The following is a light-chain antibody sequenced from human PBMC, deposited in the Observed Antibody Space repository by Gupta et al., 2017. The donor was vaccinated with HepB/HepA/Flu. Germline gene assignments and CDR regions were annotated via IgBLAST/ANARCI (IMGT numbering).Light chain of an antibody. J-gene: IGKJ2*01. CDR1: QVINSN. CDR2: GAS. V-gene: IGKV3-15*01. CDR3: QQYNNSPYT. Sequence: EVVVTQSPATLSVSPGRPATPSCRARQVINSNLAWYQQKPGQAPRLLIYGASTRATGVPARFSGSGSGTEFTLTISSLQPEDSAVYYCQQYNNSPYTFGQGTKLEIK.